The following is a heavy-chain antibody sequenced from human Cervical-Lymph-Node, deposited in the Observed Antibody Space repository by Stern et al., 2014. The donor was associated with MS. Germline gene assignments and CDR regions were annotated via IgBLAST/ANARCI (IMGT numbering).Heavy chain of an antibody. J-gene: IGHJ4*02. CDR1: GYTFTSYG. Sequence: VHLVESGAEVKKPGASVKVSCKASGYTFTSYGISWVRQAPGQGLEWMGWISAYNGNTNYAQKLQGRVTMTTDTSTSTAYMELRSLRSDDTAVYYCARDLLIAYYDSRLDYWGQGTLVTVSS. CDR2: ISAYNGNT. D-gene: IGHD3-22*01. V-gene: IGHV1-18*01. CDR3: ARDLLIAYYDSRLDY.